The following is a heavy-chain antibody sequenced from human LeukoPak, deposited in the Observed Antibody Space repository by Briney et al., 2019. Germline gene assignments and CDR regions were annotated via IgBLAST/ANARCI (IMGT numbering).Heavy chain of an antibody. Sequence: PGGSLRLSCAASGFTFSSYEMNWVRQAPGKGLEWVSAISGSGGSTYYADSVKGRFTISRDNSKNTLYLQMNSLRAEDTAVYYCAKGPLGITMIVVVGRFDYWGQGTLVTVSS. CDR2: ISGSGGST. D-gene: IGHD3-22*01. J-gene: IGHJ4*02. CDR3: AKGPLGITMIVVVGRFDY. CDR1: GFTFSSYE. V-gene: IGHV3-23*01.